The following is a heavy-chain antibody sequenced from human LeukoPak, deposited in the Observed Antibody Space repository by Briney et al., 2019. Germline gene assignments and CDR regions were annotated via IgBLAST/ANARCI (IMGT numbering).Heavy chain of an antibody. CDR1: GGSISSYY. Sequence: SETLSLTCTVSGGSISSYYWSWIRQPPGTGLEWIGYIYYTGSTNYNPSLQGRVTTSVDTPKNQFSLSLSSVTAADTAIYYCARGNYLYYFDYWGQGTLVTVSS. CDR3: ARGNYLYYFDY. D-gene: IGHD2/OR15-2a*01. CDR2: IYYTGST. V-gene: IGHV4-59*01. J-gene: IGHJ4*02.